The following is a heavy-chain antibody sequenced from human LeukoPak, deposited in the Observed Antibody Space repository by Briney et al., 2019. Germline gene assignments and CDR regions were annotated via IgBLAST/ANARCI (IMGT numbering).Heavy chain of an antibody. J-gene: IGHJ4*02. D-gene: IGHD3-22*01. Sequence: GASVKVSCKASGYTFTSYDINWVRQATGQGPEWMGWMNPNSGNTGYAQKFQGRVTMTRNTSISTAYMELSSLKSEDTAVYYCAKTTRSGGYYVIDYWGQGTLVTVSS. V-gene: IGHV1-8*01. CDR1: GYTFTSYD. CDR2: MNPNSGNT. CDR3: AKTTRSGGYYVIDY.